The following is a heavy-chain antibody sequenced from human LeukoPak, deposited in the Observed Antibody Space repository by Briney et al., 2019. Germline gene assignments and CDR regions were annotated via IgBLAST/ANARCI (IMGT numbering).Heavy chain of an antibody. CDR3: ARVSCSSTSCKYASPRSLKFDP. V-gene: IGHV4-31*03. CDR1: GGSISSGGYY. D-gene: IGHD2-2*01. Sequence: SETLSLTCTVSGGSISSGGYYWSWIRQHPGKGLEWIGYIYYSGSTYYNPSLKSRVTISVDTSKNQFSLKLSSVTAADTAVYYCARVSCSSTSCKYASPRSLKFDPWGQGTLVTVSS. J-gene: IGHJ5*02. CDR2: IYYSGST.